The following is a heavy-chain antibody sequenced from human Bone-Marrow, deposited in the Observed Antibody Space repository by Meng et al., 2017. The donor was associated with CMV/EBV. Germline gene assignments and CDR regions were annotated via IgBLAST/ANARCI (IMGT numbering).Heavy chain of an antibody. Sequence: SETRSLTCAVYGGSFSGYYWSWIRQPPGKGLEWIGEINHSGSTNYNPSLKSRVTISVDTSKNQFSLKLSSVTAVDTAVYYCARVRITIFGVVIWFDYWGQGTLVTVSS. CDR3: ARVRITIFGVVIWFDY. CDR1: GGSFSGYY. D-gene: IGHD3-3*01. CDR2: INHSGST. V-gene: IGHV4-34*01. J-gene: IGHJ4*02.